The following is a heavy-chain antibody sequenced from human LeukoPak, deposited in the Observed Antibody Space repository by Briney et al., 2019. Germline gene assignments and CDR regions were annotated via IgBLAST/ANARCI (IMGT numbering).Heavy chain of an antibody. CDR1: GGSFSGYY. Sequence: SETLSLTCAVYGGSFSGYYWSWIRQPPGKGLEWIGYIYYSGSTNYNPSLKSRVTISVDTSKNQFSLKLSSVTAADTAVYYCARGRERFLEWSPFDYWGQGTLVTVSS. J-gene: IGHJ4*02. D-gene: IGHD3-3*01. CDR3: ARGRERFLEWSPFDY. V-gene: IGHV4-59*01. CDR2: IYYSGST.